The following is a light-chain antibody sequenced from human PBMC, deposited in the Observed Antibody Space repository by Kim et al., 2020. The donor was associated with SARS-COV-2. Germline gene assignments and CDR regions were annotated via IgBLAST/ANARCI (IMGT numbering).Light chain of an antibody. Sequence: SSELTQDPAVSVALGQTVRITCQGDRLRSYYASWYQQKPGQAHVLVIYGKNNRPSGIPDRFSGSSSGNTASLTITGAQAEDEADYYCNSRDSSGNHAVFGGGTQLTVL. V-gene: IGLV3-19*01. CDR2: GKN. CDR1: RLRSYY. J-gene: IGLJ7*01. CDR3: NSRDSSGNHAV.